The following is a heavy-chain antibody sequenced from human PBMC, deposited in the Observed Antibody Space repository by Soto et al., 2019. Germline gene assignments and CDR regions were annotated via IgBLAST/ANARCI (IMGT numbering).Heavy chain of an antibody. J-gene: IGHJ4*02. D-gene: IGHD6-13*01. CDR2: INPNSGGT. V-gene: IGHV1-2*02. Sequence: ASVKVSCKASGYTFTGYYMHWVRQAPGQGLEWMGWINPNSGGTNYAQKFQGRVTMTRDTSISTAYMELSRLRSDDTAVYYCARESTGPVYSSSWYDYWGQGTLVTVSS. CDR1: GYTFTGYY. CDR3: ARESTGPVYSSSWYDY.